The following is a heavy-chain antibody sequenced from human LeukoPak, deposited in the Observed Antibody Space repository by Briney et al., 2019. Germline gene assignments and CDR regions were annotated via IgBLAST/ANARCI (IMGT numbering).Heavy chain of an antibody. Sequence: SETLSLTCAVYGGSFSGYYWSWIRQPPGKGLEWIGEISPSGTTIYNPSLKSRVTISVDTSNNQFSLKLNSVIAADTAVYYCARAPPRNWNRENRHFYYYMDVWGKGTTVTVSS. J-gene: IGHJ6*03. CDR3: ARAPPRNWNRENRHFYYYMDV. D-gene: IGHD1-1*01. CDR2: ISPSGTT. CDR1: GGSFSGYY. V-gene: IGHV4-34*01.